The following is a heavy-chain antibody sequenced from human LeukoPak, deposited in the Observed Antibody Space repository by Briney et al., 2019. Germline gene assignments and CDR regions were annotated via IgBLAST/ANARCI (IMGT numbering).Heavy chain of an antibody. CDR1: GGSFSGYY. V-gene: IGHV4-34*01. D-gene: IGHD3-3*01. CDR2: IDHSGST. CDR3: ARHSWGPYYDFWSGSEDPYNWFDP. J-gene: IGHJ5*02. Sequence: SETLSLTCAVYGGSFSGYYWSWIRQPPGKGLEWIGEIDHSGSTNYNPSLKSRVTISVDTSKNQFSLKLSSVTAADTAVYYCARHSWGPYYDFWSGSEDPYNWFDPWGQGTLVTVSS.